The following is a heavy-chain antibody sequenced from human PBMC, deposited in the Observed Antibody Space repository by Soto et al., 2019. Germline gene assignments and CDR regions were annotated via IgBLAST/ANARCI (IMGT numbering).Heavy chain of an antibody. CDR1: GGSIDSSPWY. CDR2: IYYSGYGST. V-gene: IGHV4-39*01. CDR3: ARHPESSNNWTYWYIDL. J-gene: IGHJ2*01. D-gene: IGHD1-1*01. Sequence: SETLSLTCTVSGGSIDSSPWYWVWVRHPPGKGLEWIGIIYYSGYGSTYYNPSLQSRVTISIDTSKNQFSLRLTSVTAADTAIYYCARHPESSNNWTYWYIDLWGRGTLVTVSS.